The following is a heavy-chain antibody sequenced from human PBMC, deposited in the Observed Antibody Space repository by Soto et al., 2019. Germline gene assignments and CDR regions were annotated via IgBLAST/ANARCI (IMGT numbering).Heavy chain of an antibody. V-gene: IGHV4-39*01. CDR2: IYYSGST. CDR3: ARQAYFDWLFPGNWFDP. D-gene: IGHD3-9*01. CDR1: GGSISSSSYY. J-gene: IGHJ5*02. Sequence: PSETLSLTCTVSGGSISSSSYYWGWIRQPPGKGLEWIGSIYYSGSTYYNPSLKSRVTISVDTSKNQFSLKLSSVTAADTAVYYCARQAYFDWLFPGNWFDPWGQGTLVTVSS.